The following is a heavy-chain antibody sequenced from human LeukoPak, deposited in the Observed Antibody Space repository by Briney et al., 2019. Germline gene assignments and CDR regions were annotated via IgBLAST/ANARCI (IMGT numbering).Heavy chain of an antibody. CDR3: ARGGHYYDSSGYYRLGY. CDR2: INHSGST. J-gene: IGHJ4*02. CDR1: GGSFSGYY. D-gene: IGHD3-22*01. Sequence: SETLSLTCAVYGGSFSGYYWSWIRQPPGKGLEWIGEINHSGSTNYNPSLKSRVTISVDTSKNQFSLKLSSVTAADTAEYYCARGGHYYDSSGYYRLGYWGQGTLVTVSS. V-gene: IGHV4-34*01.